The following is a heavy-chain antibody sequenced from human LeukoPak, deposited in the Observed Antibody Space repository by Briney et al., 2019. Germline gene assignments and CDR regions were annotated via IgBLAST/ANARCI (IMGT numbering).Heavy chain of an antibody. Sequence: GGSLRLSCVASGFSFSDYYMNWFRQAPGKGLEWVSKISGNGANTYYADSVKGRFTISRDNSKNTMYLQMNSLRAEDTAVYYCATVTGWYPLDYWGQGNLVTVSS. V-gene: IGHV3-23*01. CDR2: ISGNGANT. J-gene: IGHJ4*02. CDR1: GFSFSDYY. D-gene: IGHD6-19*01. CDR3: ATVTGWYPLDY.